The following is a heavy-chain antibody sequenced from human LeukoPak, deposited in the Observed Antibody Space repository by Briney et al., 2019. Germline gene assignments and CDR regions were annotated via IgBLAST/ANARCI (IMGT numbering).Heavy chain of an antibody. D-gene: IGHD2-8*01. J-gene: IGHJ4*02. CDR3: AKDTSIGRYCTNGVCSPFDY. Sequence: GGSLRLSCAGSGFTFSSYAMSWVRQAPGKGLEWVSAISDTVATTYDADSVKGRFTISRDNSMSTLYLQMNSLRAEDTALYYCAKDTSIGRYCTNGVCSPFDYWGQGTLVTVSS. CDR1: GFTFSSYA. CDR2: ISDTVATT. V-gene: IGHV3-23*01.